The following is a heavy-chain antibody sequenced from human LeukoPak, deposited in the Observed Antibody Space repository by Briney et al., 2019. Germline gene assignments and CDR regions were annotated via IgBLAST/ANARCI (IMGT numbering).Heavy chain of an antibody. Sequence: KPGGSLRLSCAASGFTFSSYSMNWVRQAPGKGLEWVSSISSSSSYTYYTDSVKGRFTISRDNAKNSLYLQMNSLRAEDTAVYYCARDITVAETVDYWGQGTLVTVSS. CDR2: ISSSSSYT. J-gene: IGHJ4*02. D-gene: IGHD6-19*01. CDR3: ARDITVAETVDY. CDR1: GFTFSSYS. V-gene: IGHV3-21*01.